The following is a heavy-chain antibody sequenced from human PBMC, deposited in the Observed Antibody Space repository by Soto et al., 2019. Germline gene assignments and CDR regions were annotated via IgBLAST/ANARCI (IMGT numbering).Heavy chain of an antibody. V-gene: IGHV3-21*01. D-gene: IGHD6-13*01. CDR2: ISSSSSYI. Sequence: LRLSCSASGFTFSSYSMNLVRQAPFNGLEWVSSISSSSSYIYYADSVKGRFTISRDNAKNSLYLQMNSLRAEDTAVYYCARDFGAGSSWYFSGWFDPWGQGTLVTVS. CDR1: GFTFSSYS. CDR3: ARDFGAGSSWYFSGWFDP. J-gene: IGHJ5*02.